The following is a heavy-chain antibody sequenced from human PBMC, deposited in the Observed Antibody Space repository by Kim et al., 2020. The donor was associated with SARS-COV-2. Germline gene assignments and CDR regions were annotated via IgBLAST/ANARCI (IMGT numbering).Heavy chain of an antibody. J-gene: IGHJ3*02. D-gene: IGHD3-10*01. V-gene: IGHV1-69*13. CDR1: GGTFSSYA. Sequence: SVKVSCKASGGTFSSYAISWVRQAPGQGLEWMGGIIPIFGTANYAQKFQGRVTITADESTSTAYMELSSLRSEDTAVYYCALNGLYGSGSYKGAFDIWGQGTMVTVSS. CDR3: ALNGLYGSGSYKGAFDI. CDR2: IIPIFGTA.